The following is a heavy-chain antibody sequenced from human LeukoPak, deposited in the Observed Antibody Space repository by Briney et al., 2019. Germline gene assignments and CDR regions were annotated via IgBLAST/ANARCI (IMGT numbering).Heavy chain of an antibody. CDR3: AKLSGYSYGYGHHLDF. J-gene: IGHJ4*02. V-gene: IGHV3-23*01. CDR1: GFTFSTYA. Sequence: GGSLRLSCAASGFTFSTYAMTWVRQAPGKGLEWVSAITGNGASTYYADSVKGRFTISRDNSKNTLYLQMNSLRGEDTAVYNCAKLSGYSYGYGHHLDFWGQGSLVTFSS. CDR2: ITGNGAST. D-gene: IGHD5-18*01.